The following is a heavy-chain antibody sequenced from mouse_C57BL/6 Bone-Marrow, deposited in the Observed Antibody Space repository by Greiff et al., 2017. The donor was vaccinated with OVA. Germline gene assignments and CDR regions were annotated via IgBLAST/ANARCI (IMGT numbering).Heavy chain of an antibody. CDR3: ARYYDGYLAWFAY. Sequence: VQLQQSGAELVKPGASVKLSCKASGYTFTSYWMHWVKQRPGRGIEWIGRIDPNSGGTKYNEKFKSKATLTVDKPSSTAYMQLSSLTSEDSAVYYCARYYDGYLAWFAYWGQGTLVTVSA. CDR2: IDPNSGGT. J-gene: IGHJ3*01. CDR1: GYTFTSYW. D-gene: IGHD2-3*01. V-gene: IGHV1-72*01.